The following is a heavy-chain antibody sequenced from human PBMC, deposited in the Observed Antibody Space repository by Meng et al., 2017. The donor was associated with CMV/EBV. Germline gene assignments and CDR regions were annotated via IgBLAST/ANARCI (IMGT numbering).Heavy chain of an antibody. D-gene: IGHD3-16*01. CDR2: IKQDGSEK. CDR3: ARKKGGFRPAANGVGYYYYGMDV. Sequence: GSSLKISCAASGSTFSRSWMSWVRQAPGKGLEWVANIKQDGSEKYYVDSVKGRFTISRDNAKNSLYLQMNSLRAEDTAVYYCARKKGGFRPAANGVGYYYYGMDVWGQGTTVTVSS. CDR1: GSTFSRSW. J-gene: IGHJ6*02. V-gene: IGHV3-7*01.